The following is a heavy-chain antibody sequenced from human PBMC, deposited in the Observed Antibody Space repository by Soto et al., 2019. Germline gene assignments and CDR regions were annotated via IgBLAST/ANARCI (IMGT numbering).Heavy chain of an antibody. Sequence: PGGSLRLSCTASGFTFGDYAMSWFRQAPGKGLEWVGFIRSKAYGGTTEYAASVKGRFTISRDDSKSIAYLQMNSLKTEHTAVYYCTSSGSIAVTGPDYWGQGTLVTVSS. J-gene: IGHJ4*02. V-gene: IGHV3-49*03. CDR1: GFTFGDYA. CDR3: TSSGSIAVTGPDY. D-gene: IGHD6-19*01. CDR2: IRSKAYGGTT.